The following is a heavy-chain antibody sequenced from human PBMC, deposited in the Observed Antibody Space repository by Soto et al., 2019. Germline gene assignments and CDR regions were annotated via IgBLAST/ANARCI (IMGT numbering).Heavy chain of an antibody. CDR3: AADFSVEMASDY. Sequence: SVKVSCKTSGDTFTNFGLSWVRQAPGQGLEWIGWIVVGSGNTNYAQKFQERVTITRDMSTSTAYMELSSLRSEDTAVYYCAADFSVEMASDYWGQGTMVTVSS. V-gene: IGHV1-58*01. CDR2: IVVGSGNT. J-gene: IGHJ4*02. D-gene: IGHD5-12*01. CDR1: GDTFTNFG.